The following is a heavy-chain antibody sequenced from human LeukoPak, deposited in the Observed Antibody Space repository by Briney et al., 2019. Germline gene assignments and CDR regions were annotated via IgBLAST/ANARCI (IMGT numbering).Heavy chain of an antibody. CDR3: ARVDSRTAQFDY. J-gene: IGHJ4*02. CDR1: GFTFSSYW. Sequence: GSLRLSCAASGFTFSSYWMHWVRQAPGKGPEWVSVIYSGGSTYYADSVKGRFTISRDNSKNTLYLQMNSLRAEDTAVYHCARVDSRTAQFDYWGQGTLVTVSS. D-gene: IGHD6-13*01. V-gene: IGHV3-66*01. CDR2: IYSGGST.